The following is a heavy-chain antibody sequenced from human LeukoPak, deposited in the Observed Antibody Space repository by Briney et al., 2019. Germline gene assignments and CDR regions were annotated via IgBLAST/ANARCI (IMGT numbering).Heavy chain of an antibody. D-gene: IGHD2-2*01. CDR3: AHRGKYLTWFDP. J-gene: IGHJ5*02. V-gene: IGHV2-5*02. CDR1: GFSLTTSAVG. Sequence: SGPTLVNPTQTLTLTCTFSGFSLTTSAVGVGWIRKPPGQPLEWLALIYSDNDKRYNPSLKSRLSITKDTSKNQVVLTVTNVDVEDTATYFCAHRGKYLTWFDPWGQGTLVTVSS. CDR2: IYSDNDK.